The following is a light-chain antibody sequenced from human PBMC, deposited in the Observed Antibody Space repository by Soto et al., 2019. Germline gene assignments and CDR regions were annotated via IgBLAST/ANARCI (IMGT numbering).Light chain of an antibody. CDR3: QQVNVYPST. V-gene: IGKV1-9*01. CDR2: AAS. J-gene: IGKJ4*01. CDR1: QGISNH. Sequence: IQLTQSPSSLSASLGDRVTITCRASQGISNHLGWYQQNPGKAPELLIYAASTLETGVPSRFSGGGSGTDFTLTITSLQPEDFATYYCQQVNVYPSTFGGGTKVEIK.